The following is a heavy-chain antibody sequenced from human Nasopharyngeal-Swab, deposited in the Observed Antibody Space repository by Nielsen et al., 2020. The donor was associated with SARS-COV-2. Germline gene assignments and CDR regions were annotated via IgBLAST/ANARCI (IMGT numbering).Heavy chain of an antibody. D-gene: IGHD3-9*01. CDR1: GASISSSSYH. J-gene: IGHJ4*02. Sequence: ETLSLTCTVSGASISSSSYHWGWVRQAPGKGLEWVSAISGSGGSTYYADSVKGRFTISRDNSKNTLYLQMNSLRAEDTAVYYCAKGDDILTGYYTEYDWGQGTLVTVSS. CDR2: ISGSGGST. V-gene: IGHV3-23*01. CDR3: AKGDDILTGYYTEYD.